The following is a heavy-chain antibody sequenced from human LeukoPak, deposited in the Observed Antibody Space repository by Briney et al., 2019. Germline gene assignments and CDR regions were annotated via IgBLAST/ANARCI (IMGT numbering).Heavy chain of an antibody. Sequence: GASVEVSCKASGYTFTGYYMHWVRQAPGQGLEWMGWINPNSGGTNYAQKFQGRVTMARDTSISTAYMELSRLRSDDTAVYYCARSHGGITIRNWFDPWGQGTLVTVSS. CDR1: GYTFTGYY. D-gene: IGHD3-3*01. CDR3: ARSHGGITIRNWFDP. V-gene: IGHV1-2*02. J-gene: IGHJ5*02. CDR2: INPNSGGT.